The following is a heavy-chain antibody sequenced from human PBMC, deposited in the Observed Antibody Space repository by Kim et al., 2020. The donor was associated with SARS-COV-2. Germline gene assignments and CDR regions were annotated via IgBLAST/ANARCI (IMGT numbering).Heavy chain of an antibody. CDR2: ISYDGSNK. V-gene: IGHV3-33*05. Sequence: GGSLRLSCAASGFTFSSYGMHWVRQAPGKGLEWVAVISYDGSNKYYADSVKGRFTISRDNSKNTRYLQMNSLRAEDTAVYYCARGGDSSGWYDYWGQGTLVTVSS. D-gene: IGHD6-19*01. CDR3: ARGGDSSGWYDY. J-gene: IGHJ4*02. CDR1: GFTFSSYG.